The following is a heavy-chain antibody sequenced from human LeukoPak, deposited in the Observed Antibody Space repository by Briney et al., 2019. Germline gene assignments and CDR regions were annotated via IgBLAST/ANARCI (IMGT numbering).Heavy chain of an antibody. D-gene: IGHD1-26*01. CDR2: ISGSGGST. V-gene: IGHV3-23*01. J-gene: IGHJ4*02. CDR3: AKKRSRPVLDGSYYG. Sequence: PGGSLRLSCAGSGFTFSSYAMSWVRQAPGKGLEWVSAISGSGGSTYYADSVKGRFTISRDNSKNTLYLQMNSLRAEDTAVYYCAKKRSRPVLDGSYYGWGQGTLVTVSS. CDR1: GFTFSSYA.